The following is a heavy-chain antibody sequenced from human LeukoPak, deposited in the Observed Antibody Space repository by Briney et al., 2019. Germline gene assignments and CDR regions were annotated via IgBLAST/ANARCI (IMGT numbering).Heavy chain of an antibody. CDR3: ARGNLYYDFWSGYYYDY. J-gene: IGHJ4*02. D-gene: IGHD3-3*01. CDR1: GYTFASYD. Sequence: ASVKVSCKASGYTFASYDINWVRQATGQGLEWMGWMNPNSGNTGYAQKFQGRVTITRNTSISTAYMELSSLRSEDTAVYYCARGNLYYDFWSGYYYDYWGQGTLVTVSS. V-gene: IGHV1-8*03. CDR2: MNPNSGNT.